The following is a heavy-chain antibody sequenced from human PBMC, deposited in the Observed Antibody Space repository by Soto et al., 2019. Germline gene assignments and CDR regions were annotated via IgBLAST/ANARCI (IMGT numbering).Heavy chain of an antibody. Sequence: EVQLLESGGGLVQPGGSLRLSCAASGFTFSSYAMSWVRQAPGKGLEWVSAISGSGGSTYYADSVKGRFTISRDNSKNTLYLQMNSLRAEDTAVYYCAKDLGDYGDYWNWFDPWGQGTLVTVSS. D-gene: IGHD4-17*01. CDR2: ISGSGGST. V-gene: IGHV3-23*01. CDR3: AKDLGDYGDYWNWFDP. CDR1: GFTFSSYA. J-gene: IGHJ5*02.